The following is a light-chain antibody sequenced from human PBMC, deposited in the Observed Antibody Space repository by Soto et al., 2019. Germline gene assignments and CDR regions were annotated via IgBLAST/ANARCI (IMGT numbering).Light chain of an antibody. CDR3: CSYARTYRLMI. Sequence: ALTQPRSVSGSPGQSVTISCTGTYSDIGSYNDVSWYQHHPAKAPRLMIFDVSQRPSGVPDRFSGSKSGNTASLTISGLQTEDEADYYCCSYARTYRLMIFGEGTKLTVL. J-gene: IGLJ2*01. CDR1: YSDIGSYND. V-gene: IGLV2-11*01. CDR2: DVS.